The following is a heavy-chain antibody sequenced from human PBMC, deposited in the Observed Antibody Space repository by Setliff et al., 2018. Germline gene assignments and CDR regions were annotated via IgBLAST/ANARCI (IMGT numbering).Heavy chain of an antibody. Sequence: ASVKVSCKASGYTFTSYAVHWVRQAPGQRLEWMGWINAGNGKTKYSQEFQGRVTITRNTSASTAYMELRSLRSEDTAMYYCAREGYNYGYLFDIWGQGTMVTV. J-gene: IGHJ3*02. V-gene: IGHV1-3*03. CDR1: GYTFTSYA. D-gene: IGHD5-18*01. CDR3: AREGYNYGYLFDI. CDR2: INAGNGKT.